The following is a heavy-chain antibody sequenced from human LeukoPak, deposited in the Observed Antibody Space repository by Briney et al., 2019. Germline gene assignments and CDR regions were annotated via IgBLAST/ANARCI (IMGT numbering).Heavy chain of an antibody. Sequence: ASVKVSCKASGHTFSGYYIHWLRQAPGQGLEWMGWINPNGGGTKYEQNFQGRVTMTRDTSINTAYMELTRLRSDDTAVYYCARVGVTIFGVITPFYFDYWGQGTLVTVSS. J-gene: IGHJ4*02. D-gene: IGHD3-3*01. CDR1: GHTFSGYY. V-gene: IGHV1-2*02. CDR3: ARVGVTIFGVITPFYFDY. CDR2: INPNGGGT.